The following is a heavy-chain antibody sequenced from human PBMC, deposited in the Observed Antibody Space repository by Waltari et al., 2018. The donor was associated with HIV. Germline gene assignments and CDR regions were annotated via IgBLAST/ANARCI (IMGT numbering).Heavy chain of an antibody. V-gene: IGHV1-69*04. D-gene: IGHD1-7*01. CDR1: GGTFSSYA. J-gene: IGHJ6*02. CDR2: IIPILGIA. Sequence: QVQLVQSGAEVKKPGSSVKVSCKASGGTFSSYAISWVRQAPGQGLEWMGRIIPILGIANYAQKFQGRVTITADKSTSTAYMELSSLRSEDTAVYYCARASLPIDNWNYQRHYYGMDVWGQGTTVTVSS. CDR3: ARASLPIDNWNYQRHYYGMDV.